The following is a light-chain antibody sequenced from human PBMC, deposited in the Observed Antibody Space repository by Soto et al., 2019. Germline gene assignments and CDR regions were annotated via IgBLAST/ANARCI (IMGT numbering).Light chain of an antibody. CDR2: DAS. V-gene: IGKV3-11*01. Sequence: EVVLTQSLATLSLSPGERATLSCRASQSVSSYLAWYQQKPGQAPRLLIYDASNRATGIPARFSGSGSGTDFSLTISSLEPEDFAVYYCHQRSNWPPITFGQGTRLEIK. J-gene: IGKJ5*01. CDR3: HQRSNWPPIT. CDR1: QSVSSY.